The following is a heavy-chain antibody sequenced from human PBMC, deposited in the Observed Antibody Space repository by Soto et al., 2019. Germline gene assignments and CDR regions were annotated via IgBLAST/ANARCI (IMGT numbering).Heavy chain of an antibody. D-gene: IGHD3-16*01. Sequence: ASVKVSCKASGYTFTSYGISWVRQAPGQGLERMGWISAYNGNTNYAQKLQGRVTMTTDTSTSTAYMELRSLRSDDTAVYYCARDLSLIMITVGGAIPNDALDIWGQGTMVTVSS. CDR3: ARDLSLIMITVGGAIPNDALDI. J-gene: IGHJ3*02. V-gene: IGHV1-18*01. CDR2: ISAYNGNT. CDR1: GYTFTSYG.